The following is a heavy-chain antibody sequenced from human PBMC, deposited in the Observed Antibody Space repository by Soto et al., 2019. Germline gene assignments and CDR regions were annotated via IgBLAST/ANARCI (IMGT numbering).Heavy chain of an antibody. CDR1: GGSISSSSYY. CDR3: ARHPVTTYVFDI. J-gene: IGHJ3*02. D-gene: IGHD4-17*01. Sequence: SETLSLTCTVSGGSISSSSYYWGWIRQPPGKGLEWIGSIYYSGSNYYNPSLNSRVTISLYTSKHHFSLKLSSVTAADTVVYYCARHPVTTYVFDIWGQGTMVTVSS. V-gene: IGHV4-39*01. CDR2: IYYSGSN.